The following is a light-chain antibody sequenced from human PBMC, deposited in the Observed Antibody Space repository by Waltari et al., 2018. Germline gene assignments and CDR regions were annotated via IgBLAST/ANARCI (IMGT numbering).Light chain of an antibody. CDR1: SRDVGGYNH. Sequence: QSALTQPPSASGSPGQSVTISCTGSSRDVGGYNHVSWYQQHPGKAPKLMIYGVDTRASGVPDRFSGSKSGNTASLTVSGLQAEDEADYFCASYASTRKVFGGGTKLTVL. CDR3: ASYASTRKV. V-gene: IGLV2-8*01. CDR2: GVD. J-gene: IGLJ3*02.